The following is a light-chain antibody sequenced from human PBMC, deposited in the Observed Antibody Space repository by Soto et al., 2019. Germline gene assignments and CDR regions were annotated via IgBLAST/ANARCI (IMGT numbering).Light chain of an antibody. CDR2: TAS. CDR3: QQSYSTPIS. V-gene: IGKV1-39*01. CDR1: QSISSH. J-gene: IGKJ5*01. Sequence: VTITCRASQSISSHLNWYQQKPGKAPNLLMYTASNLQSGVPSRFRGSGSGTDFTLNISSLQPEDFATYYCQQSYSTPISFGQGTRLEI.